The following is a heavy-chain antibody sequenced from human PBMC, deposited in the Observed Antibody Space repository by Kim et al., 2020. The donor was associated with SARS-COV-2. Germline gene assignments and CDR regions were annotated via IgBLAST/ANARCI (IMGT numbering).Heavy chain of an antibody. CDR2: SRNKADRYTT. J-gene: IGHJ4*02. D-gene: IGHD3-3*01. V-gene: IGHV3-72*01. Sequence: GGSLRLSCAGSGFIVSDHYMDWVRQAPGKGLEWFARSRNKADRYTTEYAASVKGRFTISRDDSKKSVYLQMNSLAAEDTAVYYFTRDIGVSRISYFDSWGQGTLVTVSS. CDR1: GFIVSDHY. CDR3: TRDIGVSRISYFDS.